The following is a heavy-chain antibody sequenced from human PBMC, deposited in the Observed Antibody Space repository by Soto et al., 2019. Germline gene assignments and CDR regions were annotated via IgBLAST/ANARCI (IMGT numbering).Heavy chain of an antibody. V-gene: IGHV4-59*01. D-gene: IGHD3-22*01. CDR3: ARTYDGSGPNSGGYGCAI. CDR1: GGSISSYY. CDR2: IYYSGST. J-gene: IGHJ3*02. Sequence: SETLSLTCSVSGGSISSYYWSWIRQPPGKGLEWIAYIYYSGSTSYNPSLKSRVSISLDTSKNQFSLKLSSVTAADTAVYYCARTYDGSGPNSGGYGCAIWGQGTMVTVS.